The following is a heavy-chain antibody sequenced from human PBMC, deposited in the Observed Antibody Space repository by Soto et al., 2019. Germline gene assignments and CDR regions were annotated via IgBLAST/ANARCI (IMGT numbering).Heavy chain of an antibody. CDR2: VYRTGST. D-gene: IGHD6-25*01. Sequence: QVQLQESGPGLVKPSGTLSLTCAVSGGSISTSNWWSWVRQPPGKGLEWIGEVYRTGSTTYNPSLESLPTISVDKSKNQFPLKLPAVTAADTAVYYCARARATIAAAATFDCWGQGTLVTVSS. CDR1: GGSISTSNW. J-gene: IGHJ4*02. CDR3: ARARATIAAAATFDC. V-gene: IGHV4-4*02.